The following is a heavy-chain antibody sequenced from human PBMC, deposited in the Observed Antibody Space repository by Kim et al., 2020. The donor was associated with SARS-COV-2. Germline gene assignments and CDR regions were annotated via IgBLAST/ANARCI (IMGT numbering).Heavy chain of an antibody. V-gene: IGHV4-30-2*03. Sequence: PTLKSRVTISVDTSKNQFSLKLSSVTAADTAVYYCARTSPLEWLSYYFDYWGQGTLVTVTS. J-gene: IGHJ4*02. D-gene: IGHD3-3*01. CDR3: ARTSPLEWLSYYFDY.